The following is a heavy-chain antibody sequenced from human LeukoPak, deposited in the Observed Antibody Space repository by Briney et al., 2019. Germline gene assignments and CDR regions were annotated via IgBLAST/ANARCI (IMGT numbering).Heavy chain of an antibody. CDR3: ARGLKAFWYFDL. Sequence: SETLSLTCTVSGGSISSGDYYWSWIRQPPGKGLEWIGYIYYSGSTYYNPSLKSRVTISVDTSKNQFSLKLSSVTAADTAVYYCARGLKAFWYFDLWGRGTLVTVSS. D-gene: IGHD3-16*01. J-gene: IGHJ2*01. CDR2: IYYSGST. CDR1: GGSISSGDYY. V-gene: IGHV4-30-4*02.